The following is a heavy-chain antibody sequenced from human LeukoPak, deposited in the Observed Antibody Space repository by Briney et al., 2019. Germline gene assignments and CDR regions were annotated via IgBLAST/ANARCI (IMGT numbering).Heavy chain of an antibody. CDR3: ARASLSDSSAYP. J-gene: IGHJ5*02. CDR2: INHSGST. D-gene: IGHD3-22*01. CDR1: GGSFSGYY. Sequence: SETLSLTCAVYGGSFSGYYWSWIRQPPGKGLEWIGEINHSGSTNYNPALKSRVTISVDTSKNQFSLKLSLVTAADTAVYYCARASLSDSSAYPWGQGTLVTVSS. V-gene: IGHV4-34*01.